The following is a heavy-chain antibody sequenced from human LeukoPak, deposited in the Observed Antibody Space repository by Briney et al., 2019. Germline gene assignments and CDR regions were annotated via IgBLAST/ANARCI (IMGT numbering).Heavy chain of an antibody. CDR2: IYPNSGGT. Sequence: GASLKVSCKASGYTFTGHYMHWVRQAPGQGLEWMGWIYPNSGGTNYAQKFQGRVTMTRDTSISTAYMELSRLRSDDTAVYYCARVVGYGDYPFDYWGQGTLVTVSS. CDR1: GYTFTGHY. CDR3: ARVVGYGDYPFDY. J-gene: IGHJ4*02. V-gene: IGHV1-2*02. D-gene: IGHD4-17*01.